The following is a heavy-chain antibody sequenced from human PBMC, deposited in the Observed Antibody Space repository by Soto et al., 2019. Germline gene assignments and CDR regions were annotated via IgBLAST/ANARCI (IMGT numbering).Heavy chain of an antibody. CDR1: GGTFSSYA. V-gene: IGHV1-69*01. CDR2: IIPIFGTA. D-gene: IGHD2-21*02. J-gene: IGHJ4*02. CDR3: ARDRRNCGGDCYSGGFDY. Sequence: QVQLVQSGAEVKKPGSSVKVSCKASGGTFSSYAISWVRQAPGQGLEWMGGIIPIFGTANYAQKFQGRVTITADESTSTADMELSSLRSEDTAVYYCARDRRNCGGDCYSGGFDYWGQGTLVTVSS.